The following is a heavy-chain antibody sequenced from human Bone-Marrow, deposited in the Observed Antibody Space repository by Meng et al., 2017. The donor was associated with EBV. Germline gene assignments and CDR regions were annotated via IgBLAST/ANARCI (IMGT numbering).Heavy chain of an antibody. D-gene: IGHD3-16*01. J-gene: IGHJ4*02. CDR2: INHSGST. CDR1: GGSFSGYY. V-gene: IGHV4-34*01. Sequence: VELQRWGAGLLTRSETLSLPCAVYGGSFSGYYWSWLRQPPGKGLEWIGEINHSGSTNYNPSLKSRVTISVDTSKNQFSLKLSSVTAADTAVYYCARPPTGRGSYLDYWGQGTLVTVSS. CDR3: ARPPTGRGSYLDY.